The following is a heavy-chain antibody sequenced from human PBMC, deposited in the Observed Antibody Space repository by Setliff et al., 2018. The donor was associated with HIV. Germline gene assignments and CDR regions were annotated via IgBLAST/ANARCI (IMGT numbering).Heavy chain of an antibody. D-gene: IGHD6-19*01. CDR3: VRDPGYSSGWSGTTFDY. V-gene: IGHV4-61*09. J-gene: IGHJ4*02. Sequence: PSETLSLTCTVSGGSLRRGNYYWSWIRQPAGEGLEWIGHISSTGSTNYNPSLKNRVTLSLDTPMNQFSLKLRSVFAGDTAVYFCVRDPGYSSGWSGTTFDYWGQGTLVTVSS. CDR2: ISSTGST. CDR1: GGSLRRGNYY.